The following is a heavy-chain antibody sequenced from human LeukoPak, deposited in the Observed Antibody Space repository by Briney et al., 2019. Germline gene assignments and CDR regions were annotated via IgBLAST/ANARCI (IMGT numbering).Heavy chain of an antibody. V-gene: IGHV3-23*01. J-gene: IGHJ4*02. CDR2: ISSSGSGDNT. Sequence: PGGSLRPSCAASGVTLSTYAMSWARQAPGKGLEWVSGISSSGSGDNTYYADSVKGRFTISRDSSKNTLFLHMNTLRAEDTALYHCARDYGSGWYTGFDYWGQGTLVTVSS. CDR3: ARDYGSGWYTGFDY. CDR1: GVTLSTYA. D-gene: IGHD6-19*01.